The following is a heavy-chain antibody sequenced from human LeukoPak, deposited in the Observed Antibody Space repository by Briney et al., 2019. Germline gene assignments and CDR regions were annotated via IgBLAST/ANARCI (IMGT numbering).Heavy chain of an antibody. CDR3: ARLEVTATYHFDY. Sequence: SETLSLTCTVSGGSVSSGGYYWSWIRQPPGKGLEWIAYIYYSGSTNYSPSLKSRVTLSVDTSKNQFSLKLSSVTAADTAVYYCARLEVTATYHFDYWGQGTLVTVSS. J-gene: IGHJ4*02. CDR2: IYYSGST. V-gene: IGHV4-61*08. CDR1: GGSVSSGGYY. D-gene: IGHD2-21*02.